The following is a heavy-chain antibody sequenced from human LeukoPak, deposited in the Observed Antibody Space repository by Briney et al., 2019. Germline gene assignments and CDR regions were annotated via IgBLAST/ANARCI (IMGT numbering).Heavy chain of an antibody. CDR3: ARDKGQLVPDY. CDR1: GFTFSSYS. Sequence: GGSLRLSCAASGFTFSSYSMNWVRQAPGKGLEWVSYISSDSRTIYYADSVKGRFTISRDNAKNTLYLQMNSLRAEDTAVYYCARDKGQLVPDYWGQGTLVTVSS. CDR2: ISSDSRTI. D-gene: IGHD6-6*01. V-gene: IGHV3-48*01. J-gene: IGHJ4*02.